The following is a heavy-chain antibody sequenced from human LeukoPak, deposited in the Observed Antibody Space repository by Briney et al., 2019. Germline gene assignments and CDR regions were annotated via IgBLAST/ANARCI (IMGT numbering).Heavy chain of an antibody. Sequence: ASVKVSCKVSGYTLTELSMHWVRQAPGKGLEWMGGFDPEDGETIYAQKFQGRVTITADKSTSTAYMELSSLRSDDTAVYYCARDRGSWYDRRFDYWGQGTLVTVSS. CDR1: GYTLTELS. D-gene: IGHD6-13*01. CDR2: FDPEDGET. CDR3: ARDRGSWYDRRFDY. V-gene: IGHV1-24*01. J-gene: IGHJ4*02.